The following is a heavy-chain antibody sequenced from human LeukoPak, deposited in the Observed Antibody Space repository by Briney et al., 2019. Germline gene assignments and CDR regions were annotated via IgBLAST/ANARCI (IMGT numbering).Heavy chain of an antibody. CDR1: GGSVSSGSYY. CDR3: ARSTYYYDSSGYS. CDR2: IYYSGST. D-gene: IGHD3-22*01. J-gene: IGHJ5*02. V-gene: IGHV4-61*01. Sequence: SETLSLTCTVSGGSVSSGSYYWSWIRQPPGKGLEWIGYIYYSGSTNYNPSLKSRVTVSVDTSKNQFSLKLSSVTAADTAVYYCARSTYYYDSSGYSWGQGTLDTVSS.